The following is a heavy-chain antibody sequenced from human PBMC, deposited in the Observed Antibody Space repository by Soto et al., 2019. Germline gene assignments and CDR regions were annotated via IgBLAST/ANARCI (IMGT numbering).Heavy chain of an antibody. J-gene: IGHJ6*02. CDR2: IIPIFGTA. V-gene: IGHV1-69*01. D-gene: IGHD1-7*01. Sequence: QVQLVQSGAEVKKPGSSVKVSCKASGGTFSSYAISWVRQAPGQGLEWMGGIIPIFGTANYAQKFQGRVTITADESTSTAYMELSSLRSEDTAVYYYARGVLDWNYAPPNYGMDVWGQGTTVTVSS. CDR3: ARGVLDWNYAPPNYGMDV. CDR1: GGTFSSYA.